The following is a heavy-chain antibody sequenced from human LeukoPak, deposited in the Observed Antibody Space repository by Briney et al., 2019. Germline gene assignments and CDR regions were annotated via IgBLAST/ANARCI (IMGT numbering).Heavy chain of an antibody. Sequence: GRSLRLSCAASGFTFSSYGMHWVRQAPGKGLEWVAIIWYDGNNKYYADSLKGRFTISRDNSKNTLYLQINSLRAEDTAVYFCVRERGSTNYFDYWGQGALVTVSS. CDR1: GFTFSSYG. D-gene: IGHD3-10*01. V-gene: IGHV3-33*01. CDR2: IWYDGNNK. CDR3: VRERGSTNYFDY. J-gene: IGHJ4*02.